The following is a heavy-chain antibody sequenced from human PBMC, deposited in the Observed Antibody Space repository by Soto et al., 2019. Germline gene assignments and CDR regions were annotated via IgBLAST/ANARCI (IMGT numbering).Heavy chain of an antibody. Sequence: QVQLVQSGAEVKKPGSSVKVSCKASGGTFSSYAISWVRQAPGQGLEWMGGIIPIFGTANYAQKFQGRVTITADESTSTAYMELSSLRSEDTAVYYCARGKKYYDFWRGYPPDYYYYGMDVWGQGTTVTVAS. CDR2: IIPIFGTA. D-gene: IGHD3-3*01. V-gene: IGHV1-69*01. J-gene: IGHJ6*02. CDR3: ARGKKYYDFWRGYPPDYYYYGMDV. CDR1: GGTFSSYA.